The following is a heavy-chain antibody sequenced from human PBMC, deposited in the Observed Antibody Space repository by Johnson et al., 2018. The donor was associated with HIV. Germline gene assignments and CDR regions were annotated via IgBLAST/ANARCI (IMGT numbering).Heavy chain of an antibody. Sequence: VQLVESGGGVVRPGGSLRLSCAASGFTFDDYGMSWVRQAPGKGLEWVSGINWNCGSTGYADSVKGRFTISRDNTKNSLYLQMNSLRAEDTALYYCARGFVRITMILVADAFDIWGQGTMVTVSS. V-gene: IGHV3-20*04. D-gene: IGHD3-22*01. CDR3: ARGFVRITMILVADAFDI. J-gene: IGHJ3*02. CDR1: GFTFDDYG. CDR2: INWNCGST.